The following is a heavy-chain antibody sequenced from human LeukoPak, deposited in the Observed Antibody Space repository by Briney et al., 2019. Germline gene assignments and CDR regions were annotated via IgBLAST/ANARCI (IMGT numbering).Heavy chain of an antibody. CDR3: ARDRELGY. D-gene: IGHD3-10*01. V-gene: IGHV4-59*01. Sequence: ASETLSLTCSVSGDSISIYYWSWIRQPPGKGLEWIGYIYNSGSTNYNPSLKSRVTISVDTSKNQFSLKLTSVTAADTAVYYCARDRELGYWGQGTLVTVSS. CDR1: GDSISIYY. CDR2: IYNSGST. J-gene: IGHJ4*02.